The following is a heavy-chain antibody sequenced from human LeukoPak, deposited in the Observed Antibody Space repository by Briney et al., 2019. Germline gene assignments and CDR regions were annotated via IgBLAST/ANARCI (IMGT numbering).Heavy chain of an antibody. V-gene: IGHV4-30-2*01. J-gene: IGHJ4*02. CDR2: IYHTGST. CDR1: GGSISSGGYY. CDR3: ARRPWGSGVDY. D-gene: IGHD3-16*01. Sequence: PSETLSLTCTVSGGSISSGGYYWSWIRQPPGKGLEWIGYIYHTGSTHYNPSLKSRVTMSLDKSKNQFSLKLSSVTAADTAVYYCARRPWGSGVDYWGQGTLVTVSS.